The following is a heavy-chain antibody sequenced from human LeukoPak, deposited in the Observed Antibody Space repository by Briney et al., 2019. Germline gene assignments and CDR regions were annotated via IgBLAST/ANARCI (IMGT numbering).Heavy chain of an antibody. CDR3: ARSVISVVVPAALDY. D-gene: IGHD2-2*01. CDR2: IIPIFGTA. CDR1: GGTFSSYA. Sequence: SVKASCKASGGTFSSYAISWVRQAPGQGLEWMGGIIPIFGTANYAQKFQGRVTITADESTSTAYMELSSLRSEDTAVYYCARSVISVVVPAALDYWGQGTLVTVSS. J-gene: IGHJ4*02. V-gene: IGHV1-69*13.